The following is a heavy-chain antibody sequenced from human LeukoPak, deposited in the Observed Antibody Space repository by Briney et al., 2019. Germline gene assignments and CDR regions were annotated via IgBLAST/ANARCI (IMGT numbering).Heavy chain of an antibody. D-gene: IGHD1-26*01. CDR2: ISSSSRTI. V-gene: IGHV3-48*03. CDR1: GFTFSSYE. CDR3: ARALIVGATPDVS. Sequence: PGGSLRLSCAASGFTFSSYEMNWVRQAPGKGLEWVSYISSSSRTIYYADSVKGRFTISRDNAKNSLYLQMHSLRAEDTAVYYCARALIVGATPDVSWGQGTLVTVSS. J-gene: IGHJ4*02.